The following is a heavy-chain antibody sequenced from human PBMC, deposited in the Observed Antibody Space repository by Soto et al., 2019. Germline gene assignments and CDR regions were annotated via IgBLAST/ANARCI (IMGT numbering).Heavy chain of an antibody. CDR3: TTPHSYCSSTSCYTYYYYGMDV. CDR1: GFTFSNAW. V-gene: IGHV3-15*01. J-gene: IGHJ6*02. CDR2: IKSKTDGGTT. Sequence: SLRLSCAASGFTFSNAWMSWVRQAPGKGLEWVGRIKSKTDGGTTDYAAPVKGRFTISRDDSKNTLYLQMNSLKTEDTAVYYCTTPHSYCSSTSCYTYYYYGMDVWGQGTTVTVSS. D-gene: IGHD2-2*02.